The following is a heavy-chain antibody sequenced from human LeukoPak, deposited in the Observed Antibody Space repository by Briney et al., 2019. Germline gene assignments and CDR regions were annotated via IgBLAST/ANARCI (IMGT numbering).Heavy chain of an antibody. CDR2: ISADNGNT. V-gene: IGHV1-18*01. CDR3: ARVWDCSSTSCYTYYYYYYGMDV. J-gene: IGHJ6*02. CDR1: GYTFTSYG. D-gene: IGHD2-2*02. Sequence: ASVKVSCKASGYTFTSYGISWVRQAPGQGLEWMGWISADNGNTNYAQKLQGRVTMTTDTSTSTAYMELRSLRSDDTAVYYCARVWDCSSTSCYTYYYYYYGMDVWGQGTTVTVSS.